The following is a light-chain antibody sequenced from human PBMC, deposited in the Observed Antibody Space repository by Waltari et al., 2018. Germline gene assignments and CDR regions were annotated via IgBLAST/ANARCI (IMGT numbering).Light chain of an antibody. CDR2: DVS. CDR1: SSDVGGYNY. Sequence: QSALTQPRSVSGSPGQSVTISCTGTSSDVGGYNYVSWHQQHPGKAPKLMIYDVSKRPSGVPDRFSGSKSGNTASLTISGLQAEDEDDYYCCSYAGSYTWVFGGGTKLTV. CDR3: CSYAGSYTWV. V-gene: IGLV2-11*01. J-gene: IGLJ3*02.